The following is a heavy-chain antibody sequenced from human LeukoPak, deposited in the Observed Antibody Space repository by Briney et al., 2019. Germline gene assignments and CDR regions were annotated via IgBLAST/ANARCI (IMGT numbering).Heavy chain of an antibody. D-gene: IGHD2-15*01. V-gene: IGHV3-21*01. CDR3: ARQGSIGYCSGGSCYRGYYMDV. Sequence: GGSLRLSCVASGFTFSSYTMTWVRQAPGKGLEWVSSISGNSNFINYGNSVKGRFSSSRDNAKNSLYLQMNSLRAEDTAVYYCARQGSIGYCSGGSCYRGYYMDVWGQGTTVTVSS. J-gene: IGHJ6*03. CDR2: ISGNSNFI. CDR1: GFTFSSYT.